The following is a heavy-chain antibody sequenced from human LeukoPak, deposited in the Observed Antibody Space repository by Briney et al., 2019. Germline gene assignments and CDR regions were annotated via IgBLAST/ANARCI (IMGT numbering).Heavy chain of an antibody. D-gene: IGHD3-9*01. CDR2: ISGSGIST. V-gene: IGHV3-23*01. J-gene: IGHJ3*02. CDR1: RFTFSNFA. CDR3: AKDRKYFDWLWDHDAFDI. Sequence: GSLRLSCAASRFTFSNFAMSWVRQAPGKGLEWVSAISGSGISTYYTDSVKGRFTISRDNSKNTLYLQMNSLGAEDTAVYYCAKDRKYFDWLWDHDAFDIWGHGTVVTVSP.